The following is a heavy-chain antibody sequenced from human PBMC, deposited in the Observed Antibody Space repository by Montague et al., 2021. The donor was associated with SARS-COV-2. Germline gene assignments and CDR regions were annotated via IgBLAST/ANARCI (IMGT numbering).Heavy chain of an antibody. CDR1: GGSFSDYY. V-gene: IGHV4-34*01. CDR3: ARTSYRDSSGYYSNDY. Sequence: SETLSLTCAVYGGSFSDYYWSWIRQTPGKGLEWIGEIHHSGSTNYNPSLKRRVTISVDTSKNQFSLELSSVTVADTAVYHCARTSYRDSSGYYSNDYWGQGILVTVSS. D-gene: IGHD3-22*01. CDR2: IHHSGST. J-gene: IGHJ4*02.